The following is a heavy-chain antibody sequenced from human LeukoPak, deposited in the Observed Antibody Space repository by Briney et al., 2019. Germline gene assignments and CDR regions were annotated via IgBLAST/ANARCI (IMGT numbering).Heavy chain of an antibody. CDR3: AKGSPGYGDYVYSLFDY. V-gene: IGHV3-21*01. CDR1: GFTFSSYS. CDR2: ISSSSSYI. J-gene: IGHJ4*02. D-gene: IGHD4-17*01. Sequence: GGSLRLSCAASGFTFSSYSMNWVRQAPGKGLEWVSFISSSSSYIYYADSVKGRFTISRDNSKNTLYLQMNSLRAEDTAVYYCAKGSPGYGDYVYSLFDYWGQGTLVTVSS.